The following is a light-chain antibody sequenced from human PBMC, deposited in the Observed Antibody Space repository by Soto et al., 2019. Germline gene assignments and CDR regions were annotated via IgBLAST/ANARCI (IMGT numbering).Light chain of an antibody. CDR2: DTS. J-gene: IGKJ4*01. V-gene: IGKV3-11*01. CDR3: QQCNSWPLT. CDR1: QSVTRY. Sequence: EIVLTQSPATLSLSPGERATLSCRASQSVTRYLAWYQQKPGQAPRLLIYDTSNRATDIPARFSGSGSGTDFTLTISSLEPEDFAIYYCQQCNSWPLTFGGGTKVEI.